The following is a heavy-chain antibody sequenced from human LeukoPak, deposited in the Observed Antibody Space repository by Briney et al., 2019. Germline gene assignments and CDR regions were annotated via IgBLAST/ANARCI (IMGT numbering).Heavy chain of an antibody. CDR2: ISGSGGST. Sequence: GGSRRLSCAASGFTFSSYGMSWVRQAPGKGLECVSSISGSGGSTNHADSVKGRFTISRDNSKNTLYLQMNSLRAEDTAVYYCAKVWTAYSDDYFDYWGQGTLVTVSS. D-gene: IGHD3/OR15-3a*01. CDR3: AKVWTAYSDDYFDY. V-gene: IGHV3-23*01. CDR1: GFTFSSYG. J-gene: IGHJ4*02.